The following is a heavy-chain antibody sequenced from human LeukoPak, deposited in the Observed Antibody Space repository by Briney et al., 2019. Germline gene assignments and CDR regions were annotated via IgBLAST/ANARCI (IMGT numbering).Heavy chain of an antibody. Sequence: GGSLRLSCATSGFTVSSNYMSWVRQAPGKGPEWVSVIYSGDSTYYADSVKGRITISRDISKNTAYLQMNSLKTEDTAVYYCTRQGSGSYYEGSADYWGQGTLVTVSS. CDR3: TRQGSGSYYEGSADY. V-gene: IGHV3-66*04. J-gene: IGHJ4*02. CDR2: IYSGDST. D-gene: IGHD3-10*01. CDR1: GFTVSSNY.